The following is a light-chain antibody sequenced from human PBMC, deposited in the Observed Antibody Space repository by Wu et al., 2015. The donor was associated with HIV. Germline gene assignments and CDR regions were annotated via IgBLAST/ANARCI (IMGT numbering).Light chain of an antibody. CDR1: QTVHSN. V-gene: IGKV3-15*01. Sequence: DIVLTQSPGTLSLSPGERVTLSCRASQTVHSNYLAWYQQKPGQAPRLLMYDASTRATGIPARFSGSGSGTEFTLTISSLQSEDFAVYYCQQYNNWPPYSFGQGTKLEIK. CDR3: QQYNNWPPYS. CDR2: DAS. J-gene: IGKJ2*03.